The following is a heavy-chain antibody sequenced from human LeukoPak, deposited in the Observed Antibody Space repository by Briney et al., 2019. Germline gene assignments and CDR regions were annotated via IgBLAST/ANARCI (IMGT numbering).Heavy chain of an antibody. Sequence: ASVKVSCKASGYTFTGYYMHWVRQAPGQGLEWMGWINPNSGGTNYAQKFQGRVTMTRDTSISTAYMELSRLRSDDTAVYYCARVRYYDRATDYWGQGTLVTVSS. CDR2: INPNSGGT. V-gene: IGHV1-2*02. CDR1: GYTFTGYY. J-gene: IGHJ4*02. CDR3: ARVRYYDRATDY. D-gene: IGHD3-22*01.